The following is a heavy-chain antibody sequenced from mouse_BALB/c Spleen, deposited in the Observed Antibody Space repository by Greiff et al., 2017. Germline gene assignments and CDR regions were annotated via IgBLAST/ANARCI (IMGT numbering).Heavy chain of an antibody. Sequence: EVKLVESGPGLVKPSQSLSLTCTVTGYSITSDYAWNWIRQFPGNKLEWMGYISYSGSTSYNPSLKSRISITRDTSKNQFFLQLNSVTTEDTATYYCARSKLTFAYWGQGTLVTVSA. D-gene: IGHD1-1*01. CDR2: ISYSGST. J-gene: IGHJ3*01. CDR3: ARSKLTFAY. V-gene: IGHV3-2*02. CDR1: GYSITSDYA.